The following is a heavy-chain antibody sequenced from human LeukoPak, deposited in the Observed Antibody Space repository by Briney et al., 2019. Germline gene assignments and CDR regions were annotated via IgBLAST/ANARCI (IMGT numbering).Heavy chain of an antibody. J-gene: IGHJ4*02. CDR3: ARGPTNGQAFDY. CDR2: IREDGSEK. D-gene: IGHD2-8*01. CDR1: GFTFSSSW. V-gene: IGHV3-7*01. Sequence: QPGGSLRLSCAASGFTFSSSWMTWVRQAPGKGLEWVASIREDGSEKTSVDSVKGRFTISRDNAKNSLYLQVDSLRAEDTAVYYCARGPTNGQAFDYWGQGTLVSVSS.